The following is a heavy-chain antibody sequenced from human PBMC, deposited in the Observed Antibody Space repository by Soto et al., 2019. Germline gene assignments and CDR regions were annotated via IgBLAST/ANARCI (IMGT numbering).Heavy chain of an antibody. D-gene: IGHD3-9*01. CDR2: LKQDGSEK. J-gene: IGHJ6*03. Sequence: EVQLVESGGGLVQPGGSLRLSCAASGFTFSSYWMSWVRQAPGKGLEWVADLKQDGSEKYYVDSVKGRFTISRDNAINSLYLQLNSLRDEHTAVYYCARDGLGSTDSYYYYYIDVWGKVTTVTVSS. CDR1: GFTFSSYW. CDR3: ARDGLGSTDSYYYYYIDV. V-gene: IGHV3-7*01.